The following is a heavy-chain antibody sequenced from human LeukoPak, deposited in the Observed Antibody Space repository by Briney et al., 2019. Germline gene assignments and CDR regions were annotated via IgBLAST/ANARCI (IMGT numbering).Heavy chain of an antibody. J-gene: IGHJ4*02. Sequence: GRSLRLSCAASGFTFSSYAMHWVRQAPGKGLEWVADISYDGSNKYYANSVKARFTISRDNHKNTLYLQMNSLRAEDTAVYYCARVIHDYGDPSPTDYWGQGTLVTVSS. CDR1: GFTFSSYA. D-gene: IGHD4-17*01. V-gene: IGHV3-30-3*01. CDR3: ARVIHDYGDPSPTDY. CDR2: ISYDGSNK.